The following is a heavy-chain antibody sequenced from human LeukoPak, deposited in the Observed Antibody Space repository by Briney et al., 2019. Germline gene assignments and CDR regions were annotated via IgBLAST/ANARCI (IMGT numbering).Heavy chain of an antibody. J-gene: IGHJ6*03. CDR2: FYYSGST. CDR3: AREVERPTVPAAVIRYYYYYMDV. CDR1: GFTFSNYA. D-gene: IGHD2-2*01. V-gene: IGHV4-59*01. Sequence: GSLRLSCAASGFTFSNYAMSWIRQPPGKGLEWIGYFYYSGSTNYNPSLKSRVTISVDSSKNQFSLKLTSVTAADTAVYYCAREVERPTVPAAVIRYYYYYMDVWGKGTTVTVSS.